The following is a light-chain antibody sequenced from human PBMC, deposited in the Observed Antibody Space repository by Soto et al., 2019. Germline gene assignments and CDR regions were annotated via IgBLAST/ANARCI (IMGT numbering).Light chain of an antibody. CDR1: QSISSW. CDR2: DAS. J-gene: IGKJ1*01. Sequence: DIQMTQSPSTLSASVGDRVSITARASQSISSWLAWYQQKPGKAPKLLIYDASSLESGVPSRFSGSGSGTEITLTISSVQADEFATYYCQQYNSYSSWTFGQGTKVDIK. V-gene: IGKV1-5*01. CDR3: QQYNSYSSWT.